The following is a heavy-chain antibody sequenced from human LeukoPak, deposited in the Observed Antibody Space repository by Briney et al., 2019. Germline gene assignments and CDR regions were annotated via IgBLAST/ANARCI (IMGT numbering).Heavy chain of an antibody. CDR1: GFTFDDYA. CDR3: AKAIAVAGPFDY. D-gene: IGHD6-19*01. Sequence: GRPLRLSCAASGFTFDDYAMHWVRQAPGKGLEWVSGISWNSGSIGYADSVKGRFTISRDNAKNSLYLQMNSLRAEDTALYYCAKAIAVAGPFDYWGQGTLVTVSS. J-gene: IGHJ4*02. CDR2: ISWNSGSI. V-gene: IGHV3-9*01.